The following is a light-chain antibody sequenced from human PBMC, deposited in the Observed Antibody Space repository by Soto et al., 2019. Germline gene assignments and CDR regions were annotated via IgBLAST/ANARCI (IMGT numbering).Light chain of an antibody. CDR1: SSDVGGYDF. V-gene: IGLV2-14*01. CDR3: SSCTSSSTVDV. Sequence: QSVLTQPASVSGSPGQSISISCSGTSSDVGGYDFVSWYQQYPGKAPKVLIYEVSNRPSGVSNRFSGSKSGNTASLTISGLQAEDEADYYCSSCTSSSTVDVFGTGTKVTVL. CDR2: EVS. J-gene: IGLJ1*01.